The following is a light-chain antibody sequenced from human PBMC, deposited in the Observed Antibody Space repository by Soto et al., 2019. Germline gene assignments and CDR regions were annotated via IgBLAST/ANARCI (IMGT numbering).Light chain of an antibody. J-gene: IGLJ1*01. CDR3: SLYTSENTYV. CDR2: EAS. Sequence: QSALTQPPSASGSPGQSVTISCTETSSDVGTYNYVSWYQQHPGKAPKLIIYEASNRPSGVPDRFSGSKSGNTASLTISGLQAADEADYYCSLYTSENTYVFGTGTKVTVL. CDR1: SSDVGTYNY. V-gene: IGLV2-18*01.